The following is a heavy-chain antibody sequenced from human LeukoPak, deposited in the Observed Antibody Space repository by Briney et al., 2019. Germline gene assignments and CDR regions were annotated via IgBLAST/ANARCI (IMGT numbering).Heavy chain of an antibody. CDR3: ARGDYGEEFDY. D-gene: IGHD4-17*01. V-gene: IGHV1-18*01. CDR2: ISTSTGDT. J-gene: IGHJ4*02. Sequence: ASVKVSCKTSGYSFILYGISWVRQAPGQGPEWMGWISTSTGDTKYTQKFQGRVTLTTDTSTSTAYMELSSLRSDDTAVYYCARGDYGEEFDYWGQGTLVTVSS. CDR1: GYSFILYG.